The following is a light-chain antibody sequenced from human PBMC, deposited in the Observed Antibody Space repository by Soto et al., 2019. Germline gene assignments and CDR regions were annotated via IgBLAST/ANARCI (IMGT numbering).Light chain of an antibody. Sequence: QSVLTQPPSASASLGASVTLTCTLSSDYSNYNVDWYQQRPGKGPRFVMRVGTGGIVGSKGDGIPDRFSALGSGLNRYLIIKNIQEEDESDFHCGADPGSGSNLIWVFGGGTKVTVL. CDR1: SDYSNYN. J-gene: IGLJ3*02. CDR3: GADPGSGSNLIWV. CDR2: VGTGGIVG. V-gene: IGLV9-49*01.